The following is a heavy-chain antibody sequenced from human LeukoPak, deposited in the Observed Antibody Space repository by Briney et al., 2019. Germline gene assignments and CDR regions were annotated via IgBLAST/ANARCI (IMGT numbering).Heavy chain of an antibody. Sequence: SVKVSCKASGGTFSSYAISWVRQAPGQGLEWMGGIIPIFGTANYAQKFQGRVTITADESTSTAYMELSSLRSEDTAVYYCRLNFNNDYGDYVFDYWGQGTLVTVSS. J-gene: IGHJ4*02. D-gene: IGHD4-17*01. CDR2: IIPIFGTA. V-gene: IGHV1-69*13. CDR1: GGTFSSYA. CDR3: RLNFNNDYGDYVFDY.